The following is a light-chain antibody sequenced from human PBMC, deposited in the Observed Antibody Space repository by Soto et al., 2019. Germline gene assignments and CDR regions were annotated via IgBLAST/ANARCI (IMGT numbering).Light chain of an antibody. CDR1: SSDIGAYNY. CDR2: EVS. CDR3: QSFDSRLSAPV. V-gene: IGLV2-14*01. Sequence: QSALTQPASVSGSPGQSITISCIGTSSDIGAYNYVSWYQQYPGKAPKLMIYEVSNRPSGVSARFSASKSGNTASLTISGLQADDEADYYCQSFDSRLSAPVFGGGTKLTVL. J-gene: IGLJ2*01.